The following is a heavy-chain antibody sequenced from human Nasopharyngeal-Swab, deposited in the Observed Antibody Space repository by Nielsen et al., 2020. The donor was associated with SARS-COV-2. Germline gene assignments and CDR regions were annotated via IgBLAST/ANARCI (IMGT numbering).Heavy chain of an antibody. D-gene: IGHD3-10*01. J-gene: IGHJ4*02. V-gene: IGHV4-34*01. Sequence: SETLSLTCAVYGGSFSGYYWSWIRQPPGKGLEWIGEINHSGSTYYNPSLKSRVTISVDTSKNQFSLKLSSVTAADTAVYYCARQVRRPLWGFDYWGQGTLVTVSS. CDR1: GGSFSGYY. CDR3: ARQVRRPLWGFDY. CDR2: INHSGST.